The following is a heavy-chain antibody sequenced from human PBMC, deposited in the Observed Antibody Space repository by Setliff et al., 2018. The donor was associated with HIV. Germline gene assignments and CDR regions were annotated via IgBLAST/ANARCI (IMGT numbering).Heavy chain of an antibody. J-gene: IGHJ6*02. CDR2: IYYSGST. D-gene: IGHD2-21*01. CDR1: GGSISSDSYY. Sequence: SETLSFTCDVSGGSISSDSYYWAWIRQPPGKGLEWIGTIYYSGSTNYNPSLKSRVTISVDTSKNQFSLKLSSVTAADTAVYYCARSYCGGGLCFRGLDLWGQGTTVTVSS. V-gene: IGHV4-39*07. CDR3: ARSYCGGGLCFRGLDL.